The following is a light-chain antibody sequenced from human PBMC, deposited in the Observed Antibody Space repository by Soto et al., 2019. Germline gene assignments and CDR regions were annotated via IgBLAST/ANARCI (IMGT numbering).Light chain of an antibody. J-gene: IGKJ4*01. CDR1: QGISSA. Sequence: AIQLTQSPSSLSASVGDRVTITCRASQGISSALAWYQQKPGKAPKLLIYDASNRATGIPARFSGSGSGTDFTLTISSLQSEDFAVYYCQQYNKWPLTFGGGTKVDIK. V-gene: IGKV1D-13*01. CDR2: DAS. CDR3: QQYNKWPLT.